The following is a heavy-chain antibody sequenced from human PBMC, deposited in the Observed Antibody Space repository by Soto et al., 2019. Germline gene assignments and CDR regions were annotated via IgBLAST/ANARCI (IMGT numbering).Heavy chain of an antibody. D-gene: IGHD2-15*01. CDR1: GYTFTGYY. Sequence: GASVKVSCKASGYTFTGYYMHWVRQAPGQGLEWMGWINPNSGGTNYAQKFQGWVTMTRDTSISTAYMELSRLRSDDTAVYYCARGVGYCSGGSCSYWFDPWGQGTLVTVSS. V-gene: IGHV1-2*04. J-gene: IGHJ5*02. CDR3: ARGVGYCSGGSCSYWFDP. CDR2: INPNSGGT.